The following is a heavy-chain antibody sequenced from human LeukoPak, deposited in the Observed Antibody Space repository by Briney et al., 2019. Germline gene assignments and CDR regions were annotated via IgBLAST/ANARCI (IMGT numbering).Heavy chain of an antibody. CDR3: ARGGSGSYRNTDAFDI. D-gene: IGHD1-26*01. Sequence: ASVKVSCKASGYTFTSYGLSWVRQAPGQGLEWMGWISAYSGNTNYAQKFQGRVTMTTDTSTSTAYMELGSLRSDDTAVYYCARGGSGSYRNTDAFDIWGQGTMVTVSS. CDR1: GYTFTSYG. V-gene: IGHV1-18*01. CDR2: ISAYSGNT. J-gene: IGHJ3*02.